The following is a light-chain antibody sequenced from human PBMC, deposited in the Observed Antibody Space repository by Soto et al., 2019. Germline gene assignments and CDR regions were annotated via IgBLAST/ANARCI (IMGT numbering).Light chain of an antibody. J-gene: IGKJ4*01. CDR3: QKYNSAPLT. Sequence: IQMTQSPSSLSASVGDRVTITCRASQVITNFLAWYQQKPGKVPRLLIYSASTLQSGVPSRFSGSGSGTDFTLTISSLQPEDVGTYYCQKYNSAPLTFDGGTKVDIK. CDR1: QVITNF. V-gene: IGKV1-27*01. CDR2: SAS.